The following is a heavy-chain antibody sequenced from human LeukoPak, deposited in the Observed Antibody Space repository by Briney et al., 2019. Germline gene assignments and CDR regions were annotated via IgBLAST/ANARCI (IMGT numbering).Heavy chain of an antibody. J-gene: IGHJ6*03. CDR2: IYASGST. CDR3: ARVAVAGPYYYYYMDV. V-gene: IGHV4-61*02. D-gene: IGHD6-19*01. Sequence: SQTLSLTCTVSGGSISSGSYYWSWIRQPAGKGLEWIGRIYASGSTNYNPSLKSRVTISVDTSKNQFSLKLSSVTAADTAVYYCARVAVAGPYYYYYMDVWGKGTTVTVSS. CDR1: GGSISSGSYY.